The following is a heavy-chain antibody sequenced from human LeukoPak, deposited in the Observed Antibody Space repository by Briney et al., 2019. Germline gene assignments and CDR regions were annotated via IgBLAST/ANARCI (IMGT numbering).Heavy chain of an antibody. J-gene: IGHJ6*02. Sequence: ASVKVSCKASGYTFTSYHINWVRQATGQGLEWMGWMNPNSGDTGYAQKFQGRVTMTRDTSINTAYMELSSLRSEDTAVYYCARGQPYGDYKVEQGYYYYYGMDVWGQGTTVTVSS. V-gene: IGHV1-8*01. CDR2: MNPNSGDT. CDR3: ARGQPYGDYKVEQGYYYYYGMDV. CDR1: GYTFTSYH. D-gene: IGHD4-17*01.